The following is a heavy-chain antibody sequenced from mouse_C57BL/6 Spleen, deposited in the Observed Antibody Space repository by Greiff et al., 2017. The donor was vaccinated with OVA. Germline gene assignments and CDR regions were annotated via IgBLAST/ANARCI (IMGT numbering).Heavy chain of an antibody. CDR2: ISDGGSYT. Sequence: EVKLVESGGGLVKPGGSLKLSCAASGFTFSSYAMSWVRQTPEKRLEWVATISDGGSYTYYPDTVKGRFTISRDNAKNNLYLQMSHLKSEDTAMYYCARDTSAYYSNYVGYAMDYWGQGTSVTVSS. CDR1: GFTFSSYA. J-gene: IGHJ4*01. V-gene: IGHV5-4*01. CDR3: ARDTSAYYSNYVGYAMDY. D-gene: IGHD2-5*01.